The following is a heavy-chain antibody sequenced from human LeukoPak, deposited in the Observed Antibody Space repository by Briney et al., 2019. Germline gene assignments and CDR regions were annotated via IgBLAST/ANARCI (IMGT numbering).Heavy chain of an antibody. CDR3: ARGVIGAERGVVPAARDY. D-gene: IGHD2-2*01. Sequence: GGSLRLSCAASGFTFSSYSMNWVRQAPGKGLEWVSYISSSSSTIYYADSVKGRLTISRDNAKNSLYLQMNSLRAEDTAVYYCARGVIGAERGVVPAARDYWGQGTLVTVSS. CDR1: GFTFSSYS. V-gene: IGHV3-48*01. CDR2: ISSSSSTI. J-gene: IGHJ4*02.